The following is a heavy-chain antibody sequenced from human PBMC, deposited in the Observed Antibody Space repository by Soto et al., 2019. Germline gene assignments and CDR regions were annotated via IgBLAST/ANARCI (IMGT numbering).Heavy chain of an antibody. CDR2: IYYSGST. CDR3: ARDVWPGIAAAGTDL. CDR1: GGSISSYY. Sequence: QVQLQESGPGLVKPSETLSLTCTVSGGSISSYYWSWIRQPPGKGLEWIGYIYYSGSTNYNPSLKSRVTISVDTSKNQFSLKLSSVTAADTAVYYCARDVWPGIAAAGTDLWGQGTLVTVSS. V-gene: IGHV4-59*01. D-gene: IGHD6-13*01. J-gene: IGHJ4*02.